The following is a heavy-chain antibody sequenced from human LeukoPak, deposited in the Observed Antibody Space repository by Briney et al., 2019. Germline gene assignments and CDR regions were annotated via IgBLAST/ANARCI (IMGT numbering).Heavy chain of an antibody. CDR3: ARGMTDFEY. Sequence: GGSLRHSCVASGFTFHSYAVSWVPQAPGKGLELVSGIRWNGDTKGYADSVKGRFNISRENAKNSLYLQRNRLRAEDTAFYYCARGMTDFEYWGQGTLVTVSS. CDR1: GFTFHSYA. V-gene: IGHV3-20*04. J-gene: IGHJ4*02. CDR2: IRWNGDTK.